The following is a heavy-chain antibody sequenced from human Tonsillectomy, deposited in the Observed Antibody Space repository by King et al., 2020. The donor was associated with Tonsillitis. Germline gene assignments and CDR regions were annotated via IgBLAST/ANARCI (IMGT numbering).Heavy chain of an antibody. CDR3: ARGPYYYGSGSYYVFDY. CDR2: INHSGST. Sequence: VQLPQWGAGLLKPSETLSLPCAVYGGSFSGYYWSWIRQPPGKGLEWIGEINHSGSTNYNPSLKSRVTISVDTSKNQFSLKLSSVTAADTAVYYCARGPYYYGSGSYYVFDYWGQGTLVTVSS. V-gene: IGHV4-34*01. J-gene: IGHJ4*02. D-gene: IGHD3-10*01. CDR1: GGSFSGYY.